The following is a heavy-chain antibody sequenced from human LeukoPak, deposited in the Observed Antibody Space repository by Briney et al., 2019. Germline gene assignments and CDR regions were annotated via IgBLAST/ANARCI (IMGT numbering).Heavy chain of an antibody. J-gene: IGHJ4*02. CDR3: ASLSDSSGYYFGY. Sequence: SETLSLTCTVSGGSISSSYWSWIRQPPGKGLEGIGYIYYSGTTNYNPSLESRVTISVDTSKNQFSLRLGSVTAADTAVYYCASLSDSSGYYFGYWGQGMLVTVSS. CDR2: IYYSGTT. CDR1: GGSISSSY. V-gene: IGHV4-59*01. D-gene: IGHD3-22*01.